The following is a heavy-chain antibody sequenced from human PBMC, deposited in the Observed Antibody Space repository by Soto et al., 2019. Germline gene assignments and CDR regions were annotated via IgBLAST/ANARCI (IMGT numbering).Heavy chain of an antibody. Sequence: EVQLVESGGGLIQPGGSLKLSCAASGLTVSANYMSWVRQAPGKGLERVSVIYNDGNTYDADSVKGRFAISRDASKNTLYLQMDSLRAEDTAVYYCVRAFPSGLNYGIDVWGQGTTVTVSS. D-gene: IGHD3-10*01. CDR1: GLTVSANY. J-gene: IGHJ6*02. V-gene: IGHV3-53*01. CDR2: IYNDGNT. CDR3: VRAFPSGLNYGIDV.